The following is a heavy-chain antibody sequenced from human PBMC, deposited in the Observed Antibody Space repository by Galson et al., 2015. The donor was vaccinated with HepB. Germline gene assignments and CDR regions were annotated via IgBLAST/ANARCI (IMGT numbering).Heavy chain of an antibody. V-gene: IGHV3-23*01. D-gene: IGHD5-18*01. CDR3: AKGEWSYGNGPYFDY. CDR1: SYA. J-gene: IGHJ4*02. CDR2: LSGDGDDT. Sequence: SYAMAWVRQAPGKGLAWVSGLSGDGDDTYYADSVKGRFTISRDNSKNTLYLQMNSLRADDTAVYYCAKGEWSYGNGPYFDYWGQGALVTVSS.